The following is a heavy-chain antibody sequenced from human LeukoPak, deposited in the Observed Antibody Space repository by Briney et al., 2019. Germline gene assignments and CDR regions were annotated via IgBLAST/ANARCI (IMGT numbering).Heavy chain of an antibody. D-gene: IGHD6-19*01. CDR3: ARDDSSGWSDAFDI. Sequence: ASVKVSCKASGYNFSSYVVSWVRQAPGHGLEWMGWISAYNGNTNYAQKFQGRVTMTTDTSTSTAYMELRSLKSDDTAVYYFARDDSSGWSDAFDIWGQGTIVTVSS. V-gene: IGHV1-18*01. J-gene: IGHJ3*02. CDR1: GYNFSSYV. CDR2: ISAYNGNT.